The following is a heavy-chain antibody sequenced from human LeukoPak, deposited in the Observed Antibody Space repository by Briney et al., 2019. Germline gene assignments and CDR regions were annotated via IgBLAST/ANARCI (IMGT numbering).Heavy chain of an antibody. Sequence: VASVKVSCKASGYTFTDYYLHWVRQAPGQGLEWVGWINPDSGGTNYAQKFRGRVTLTRDTSIYTAYMELSRLRSDDTAVYYCVRDLFFAAAEREGDDYWGQGTLVTVSS. CDR1: GYTFTDYY. D-gene: IGHD6-13*01. CDR2: INPDSGGT. V-gene: IGHV1-2*02. CDR3: VRDLFFAAAEREGDDY. J-gene: IGHJ4*02.